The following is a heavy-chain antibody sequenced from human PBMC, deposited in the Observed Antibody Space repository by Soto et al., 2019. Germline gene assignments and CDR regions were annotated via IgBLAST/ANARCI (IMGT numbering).Heavy chain of an antibody. D-gene: IGHD3-3*01. CDR2: ISYSGST. J-gene: IGHJ5*02. Sequence: QLHLQESGPGLVKPSETLSLTCAVSGDSISSSAYYWGWIRQPPGKGLEWVGTISYSGSTFYHPSLKSRLTISVDTSQAQFALKLSSVTAADTAVYYCVRRGDFWSGYSMVDPWGQGALVSVSS. CDR1: GDSISSSAYY. CDR3: VRRGDFWSGYSMVDP. V-gene: IGHV4-39*01.